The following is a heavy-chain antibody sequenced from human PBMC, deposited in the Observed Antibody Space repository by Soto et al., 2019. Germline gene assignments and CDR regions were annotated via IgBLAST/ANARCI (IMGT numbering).Heavy chain of an antibody. D-gene: IGHD2-15*01. CDR1: GFTFSSYA. Sequence: GGSLRLSCAASGFTFSSYAMSWVRQAPGKGLEWVSAISGSGGSTYYADSVKGRFTISRDNSKNTLYLQMNSLRAEDTAVYYCAKDGSCSGGSCYSSLDAFDIWGQGTMVTVSS. CDR3: AKDGSCSGGSCYSSLDAFDI. CDR2: ISGSGGST. V-gene: IGHV3-23*01. J-gene: IGHJ3*02.